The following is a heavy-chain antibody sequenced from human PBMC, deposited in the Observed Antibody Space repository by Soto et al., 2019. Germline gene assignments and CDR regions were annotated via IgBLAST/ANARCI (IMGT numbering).Heavy chain of an antibody. Sequence: QVQVVESGGGVVQPGRSLRLCCAGSGFTFSRYGMHWIRQAPGKGLEWVALISNDGNKTYYEDSVQGRFTISRDNSKNTLYRQMNSQRPEDPAVYDCAKGRHSSSWNGISYFDNGMDVWGQGTTVTVSS. J-gene: IGHJ6*02. CDR2: ISNDGNKT. CDR3: AKGRHSSSWNGISYFDNGMDV. D-gene: IGHD6-13*01. CDR1: GFTFSRYG. V-gene: IGHV3-30*18.